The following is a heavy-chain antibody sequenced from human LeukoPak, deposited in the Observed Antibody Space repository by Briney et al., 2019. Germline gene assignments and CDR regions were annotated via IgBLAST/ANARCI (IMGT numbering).Heavy chain of an antibody. CDR3: ARAVSGYDLGGSPSSY. J-gene: IGHJ4*02. D-gene: IGHD5-12*01. Sequence: GGSLRLSCAASGFTFSSYSMNWVRQAPGKGLEWVSSISSSSSYIYYADSVKGRFTISRDNAKNSLYLQMNSLRAEDTAVYYCARAVSGYDLGGSPSSYWGQGTLVTVSS. CDR1: GFTFSSYS. CDR2: ISSSSSYI. V-gene: IGHV3-21*01.